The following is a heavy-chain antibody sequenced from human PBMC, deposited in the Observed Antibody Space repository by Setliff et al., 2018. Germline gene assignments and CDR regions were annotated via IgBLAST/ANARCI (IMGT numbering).Heavy chain of an antibody. Sequence: SGGSLRLSCAASGYTSSSYAMTWVRQAPGKGLEWVSAISSSGGNAYYADSVKGRFTISRDNAKNSLYLQMNSLRAEDTAVYYCARSPRYSSSWMSRNWGQGTLVTVSS. CDR3: ARSPRYSSSWMSRN. D-gene: IGHD6-13*01. CDR1: GYTSSSYA. V-gene: IGHV3-21*06. CDR2: ISSSGGNA. J-gene: IGHJ4*02.